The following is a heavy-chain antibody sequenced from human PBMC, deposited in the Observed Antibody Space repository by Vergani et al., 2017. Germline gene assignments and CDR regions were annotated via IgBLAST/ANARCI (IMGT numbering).Heavy chain of an antibody. J-gene: IGHJ6*02. V-gene: IGHV3-23*01. Sequence: EVQLLESGGDLVQPGGSLRLSCAASGFTFNHYAMNWVRQAPGQGLEWVSGISGSGGRTYYAGSVKGRFTISRDSSKNTLYLQMNSLSAGDTAVYYCAKANPRNSGYDYLYYYHAMDVWGQGTTVTVSS. CDR3: AKANPRNSGYDYLYYYHAMDV. CDR2: ISGSGGRT. D-gene: IGHD5-12*01. CDR1: GFTFNHYA.